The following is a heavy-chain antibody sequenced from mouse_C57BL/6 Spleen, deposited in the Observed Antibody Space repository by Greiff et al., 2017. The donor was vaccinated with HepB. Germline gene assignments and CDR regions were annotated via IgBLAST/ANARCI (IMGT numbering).Heavy chain of an antibody. CDR1: GYTFTSYW. CDR2: IYPSDSET. CDR3: ARWGGYYAY. Sequence: VQLQQPGAELVRPGSSVKLSCKASGYTFTSYWMDWVKQRPGQGLEWIGNIYPSDSETHYNQKFKDKATLTVDKSSSTAYMQLSSLTSEDSAVYYCARWGGYYAYWGQGTTLTVSS. V-gene: IGHV1-61*01. D-gene: IGHD2-3*01. J-gene: IGHJ2*01.